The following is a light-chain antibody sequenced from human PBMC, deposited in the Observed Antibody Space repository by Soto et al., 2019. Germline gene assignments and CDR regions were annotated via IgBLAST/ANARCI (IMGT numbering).Light chain of an antibody. CDR3: SSYTSSSTPPYV. CDR2: DVS. Sequence: LTQPASVSGSPGQSITISCTGASSDVGGYNYVSWYQQHPGKAPKLMIYDVSNRPSGVSNRFSGSKSGNTASLTISGLQAEDEADYYCSSYTSSSTPPYVFGTGTKVTVL. CDR1: SSDVGGYNY. J-gene: IGLJ1*01. V-gene: IGLV2-14*01.